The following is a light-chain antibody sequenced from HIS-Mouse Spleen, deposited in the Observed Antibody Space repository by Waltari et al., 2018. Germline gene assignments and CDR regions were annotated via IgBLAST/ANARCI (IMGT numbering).Light chain of an antibody. CDR3: NSRDSSGNHVV. J-gene: IGLJ2*01. Sequence: SSELTQDPAVSVALGQTVRITCQGDSLRSYYASWYQQKPGQAPVLVIYGKNNRPSRFPDRLSGSSSGNTASLTITGAQAEYEADYYCNSRDSSGNHVVFGGGTKLTVL. CDR1: SLRSYY. V-gene: IGLV3-19*01. CDR2: GKN.